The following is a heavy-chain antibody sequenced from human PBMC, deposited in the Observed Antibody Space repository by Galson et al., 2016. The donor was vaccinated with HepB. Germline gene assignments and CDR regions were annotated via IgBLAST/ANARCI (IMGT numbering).Heavy chain of an antibody. V-gene: IGHV2-5*02. CDR3: ARRVTGNDAFDI. CDR2: IYWDDRK. D-gene: IGHD3-16*01. J-gene: IGHJ3*02. CDR1: GFSLSTNEVG. Sequence: PALVKPPQTVTLTCTFSGFSLSTNEVGVGWISQPPGKALEWLALIYWDDRKRYSPSLKSRLTITKDTSKNQVVLTLANMDPVDTATYYCARRVTGNDAFDIWGQGTMVTVSS.